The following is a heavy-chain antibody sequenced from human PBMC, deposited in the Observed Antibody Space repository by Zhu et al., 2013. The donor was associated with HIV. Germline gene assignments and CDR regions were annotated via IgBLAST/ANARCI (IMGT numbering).Heavy chain of an antibody. CDR3: AKQSNPFWSGYYAGPIYWYFDL. CDR2: ISSSGTTI. CDR1: GLTFSDYY. D-gene: IGHD3-3*01. V-gene: IGHV3-11*01. J-gene: IGHJ2*01. Sequence: VQLVESGGGLVKPGGSLRLSCAASGLTFSDYYMSWVRQAPGKGLEWVSYISSSGTTIYYADSVKGRFTISRDDAKNSVYLQMNSLRAEDAAVYYCAKQSNPFWSGYYAGPIYWYFDLWGRGTLVTVSS.